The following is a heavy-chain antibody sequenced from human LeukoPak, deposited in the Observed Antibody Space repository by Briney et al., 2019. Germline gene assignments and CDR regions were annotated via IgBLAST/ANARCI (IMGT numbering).Heavy chain of an antibody. CDR3: ARGSLYYYGSGSYYARRYYYGMDV. Sequence: SETLSLTCTVSGSSIRTYSWSWIRQPPGKGLEWIGYIYTTGSTHSNPSLKSRVTMSLDTSKNQFSLKLSSVTAADTAVYYCARGSLYYYGSGSYYARRYYYGMDVWGQGTTVTVSS. CDR2: IYTTGST. CDR1: GSSIRTYS. D-gene: IGHD3-10*01. V-gene: IGHV4-4*09. J-gene: IGHJ6*02.